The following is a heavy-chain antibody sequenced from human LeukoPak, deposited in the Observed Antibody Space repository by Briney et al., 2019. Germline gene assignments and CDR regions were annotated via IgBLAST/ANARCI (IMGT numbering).Heavy chain of an antibody. D-gene: IGHD6-6*01. Sequence: GASVKVSCKASGYTFTSYGISWVRQAPGQGLEWMGWISARNGNTNYAQKLQGRVTMTTDTSTSTAYMELRSLRSDDTAVYYCARDQEAVPYSSSSPFDYWGQGTLVTVSS. CDR1: GYTFTSYG. J-gene: IGHJ4*02. CDR2: ISARNGNT. V-gene: IGHV1-18*01. CDR3: ARDQEAVPYSSSSPFDY.